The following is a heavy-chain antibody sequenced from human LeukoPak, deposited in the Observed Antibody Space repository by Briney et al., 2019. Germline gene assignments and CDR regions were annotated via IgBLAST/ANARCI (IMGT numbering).Heavy chain of an antibody. D-gene: IGHD3-10*02. Sequence: YPGGSLRLSCAASGSTFSSYEMNWVRQAPGKGLEWVSYISSSGSTIYYADSVKGRFTISRDNAKNSLYLQMNSLRAEDTAVYYCAELGITMIGGVWGKGTTVTISS. J-gene: IGHJ6*04. CDR3: AELGITMIGGV. V-gene: IGHV3-48*03. CDR1: GSTFSSYE. CDR2: ISSSGSTI.